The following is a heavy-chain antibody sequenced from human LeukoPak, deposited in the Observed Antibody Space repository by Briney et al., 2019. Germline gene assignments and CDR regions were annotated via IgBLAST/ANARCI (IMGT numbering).Heavy chain of an antibody. D-gene: IGHD3-10*01. CDR1: GSTFSSYW. CDR3: ARENLLWFGEGTDAFDI. CDR2: IKQDGSEK. Sequence: GGSLRLSCAASGSTFSSYWMSWVRQAPGKGLEWVANIKQDGSEKYYVDSVKGRFTISRDNAKNSLYLQMNSLRAEDTAVYYCARENLLWFGEGTDAFDIWGQGTMVTVSS. V-gene: IGHV3-7*01. J-gene: IGHJ3*02.